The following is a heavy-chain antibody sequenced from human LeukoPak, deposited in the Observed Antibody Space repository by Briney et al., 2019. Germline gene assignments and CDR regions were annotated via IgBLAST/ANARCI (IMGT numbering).Heavy chain of an antibody. Sequence: HSETLSLTCAVYGGSFSNYYWSWIRQPPGKGLEWIGEINHSGSTNYNSSLKSRVTVSIDTSKTQISLNVTSVTAADTAVYYCAKISSYGPNDDYWGQGTLVTVSS. CDR3: AKISSYGPNDDY. D-gene: IGHD3-16*01. CDR2: INHSGST. CDR1: GGSFSNYY. V-gene: IGHV4-34*01. J-gene: IGHJ4*02.